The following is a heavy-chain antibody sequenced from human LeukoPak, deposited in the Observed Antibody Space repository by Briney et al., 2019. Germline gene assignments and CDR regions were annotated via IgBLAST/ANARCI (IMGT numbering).Heavy chain of an antibody. V-gene: IGHV3-23*01. Sequence: PGGSLRLSCAASGFTFSSYAMSWVRQAPGKGLEWVSAISGSGGSTYYADSVKGRFTISRDNSKNTLYLQMNSLRAEDTAVYYCAKVVVVPAAGIDPDDYWGQGTLVTVS. CDR3: AKVVVVPAAGIDPDDY. D-gene: IGHD2-2*01. CDR2: ISGSGGST. J-gene: IGHJ4*02. CDR1: GFTFSSYA.